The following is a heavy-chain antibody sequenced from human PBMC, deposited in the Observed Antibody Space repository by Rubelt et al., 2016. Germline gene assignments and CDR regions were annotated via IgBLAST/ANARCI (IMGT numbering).Heavy chain of an antibody. CDR1: GFTFSNYG. D-gene: IGHD6-13*01. J-gene: IGHJ4*02. CDR3: AKTAAAGTSPVDY. V-gene: IGHV3-33*06. Sequence: QVQLVESGGGVVQPGRSLRLSCAASGFTFSNYGMHWVRQAPGKGLEWVAVIWYDGSNKYYADSVKGRFTISRDNSKNTPYLQMNSLRAEDTALYYCAKTAAAGTSPVDYWGQGTLVTVSS. CDR2: IWYDGSNK.